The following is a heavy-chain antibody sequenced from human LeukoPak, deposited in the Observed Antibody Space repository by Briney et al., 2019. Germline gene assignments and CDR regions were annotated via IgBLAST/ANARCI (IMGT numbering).Heavy chain of an antibody. V-gene: IGHV1-2*04. J-gene: IGHJ6*02. CDR1: GYTFTGYY. D-gene: IGHD3-10*01. CDR3: ARDGYYGSGRNYYYYGMDV. CDR2: INPNSGGT. Sequence: ASVKVSCKASGYTFTGYYMHWVRQAPGQGLEWMGWINPNSGGTNYAQKFQGWVTMTRDTSISTAYMELSRLRSDDTAVYYCARDGYYGSGRNYYYYGMDVWGQGTTVTVSS.